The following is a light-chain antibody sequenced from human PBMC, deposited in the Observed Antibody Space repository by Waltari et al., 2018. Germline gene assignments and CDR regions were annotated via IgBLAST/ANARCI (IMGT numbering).Light chain of an antibody. V-gene: IGKV4-1*01. CDR1: QSVLYSSNSKNY. CDR2: WAS. CDR3: QQYYTTMWA. Sequence: DIVMTQSPDSLAVSLGERATINCKSSQSVLYSSNSKNYLAWYQQKPGQPPKLLLYWASTRESGVPYRFSGSGSGTDFTLTISSLQAEDVAVYYCQQYYTTMWAFGQGTKVEIK. J-gene: IGKJ1*01.